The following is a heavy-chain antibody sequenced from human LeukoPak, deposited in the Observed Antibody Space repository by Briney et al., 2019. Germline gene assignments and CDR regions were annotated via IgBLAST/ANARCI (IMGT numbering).Heavy chain of an antibody. J-gene: IGHJ3*02. D-gene: IGHD3-3*01. CDR3: ARGVSAAALAGSGAFDI. CDR2: ISYSGST. CDR1: AGSISNYY. V-gene: IGHV4-59*08. Sequence: SETLSLTCTVSAGSISNYYWSWIRQPPGKGLEWIWYISYSGSTNYNPSLKSRVTISVDTSKNQFSLKLSSVTAADTAVYYCARGVSAAALAGSGAFDIWGQGTMVTVSS.